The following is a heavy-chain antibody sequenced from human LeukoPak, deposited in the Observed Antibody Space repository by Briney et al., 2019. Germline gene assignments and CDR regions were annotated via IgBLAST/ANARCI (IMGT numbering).Heavy chain of an antibody. J-gene: IGHJ4*02. Sequence: ASVKVSCKSSGYTFTSYYMHWVRQAPGQGLEWMGIINPSGGSTSYAQKFQGRVTMTRDTSTSTVYMELSSLRSEDTAVYYCARGTYRSLYSSGWSRGGTDYWGQRTLVTVSS. CDR3: ARGTYRSLYSSGWSRGGTDY. CDR2: INPSGGST. D-gene: IGHD6-19*01. V-gene: IGHV1-46*01. CDR1: GYTFTSYY.